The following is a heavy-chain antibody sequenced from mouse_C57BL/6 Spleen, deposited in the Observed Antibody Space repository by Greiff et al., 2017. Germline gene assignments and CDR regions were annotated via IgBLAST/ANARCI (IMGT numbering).Heavy chain of an antibody. Sequence: LVESGAELVRPGPSVKVSCKASGYAFTNYLIEWVKQRPGQGLEWIGVINPGSGGTNYNEKFKGKATLTADTSSSTAYMQLSSLTYEDSAVYFCAREDYDYGARDYWGQGTSVTVSA. CDR1: GYAFTNYL. J-gene: IGHJ4*01. CDR3: AREDYDYGARDY. D-gene: IGHD1-1*02. CDR2: INPGSGGT. V-gene: IGHV1-54*01.